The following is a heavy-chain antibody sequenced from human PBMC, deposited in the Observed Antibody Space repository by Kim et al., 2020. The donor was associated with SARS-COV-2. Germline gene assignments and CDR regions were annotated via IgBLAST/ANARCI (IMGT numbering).Heavy chain of an antibody. Sequence: YADSVKGRFTISRDNAKNSLYLQMNSLRAEDTAIYYCARDIVPAGAWFDPWGQGTLVTVSS. J-gene: IGHJ5*02. CDR3: ARDIVPAGAWFDP. D-gene: IGHD2-2*01. V-gene: IGHV3-48*03.